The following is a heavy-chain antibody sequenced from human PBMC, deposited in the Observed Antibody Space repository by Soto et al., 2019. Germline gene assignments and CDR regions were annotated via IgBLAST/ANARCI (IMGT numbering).Heavy chain of an antibody. Sequence: PVASLKISCKGSGYSFTSYWIGWLRQMPGKGLELMGIIYPGDSDTRYSPSFQGQVTISADKSISTAYLQWSSLKASDTAMYYCATHYDILAGYVYWGQGTLVTVSS. CDR2: IYPGDSDT. D-gene: IGHD3-9*01. J-gene: IGHJ4*02. V-gene: IGHV5-51*01. CDR3: ATHYDILAGYVY. CDR1: GYSFTSYW.